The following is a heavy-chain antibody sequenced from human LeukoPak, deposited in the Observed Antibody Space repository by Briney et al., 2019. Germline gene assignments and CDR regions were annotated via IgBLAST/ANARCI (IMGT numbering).Heavy chain of an antibody. V-gene: IGHV1-2*02. J-gene: IGHJ3*02. CDR3: SRDALRFVAFDI. D-gene: IGHD5-12*01. Sequence: ASVKVSCKSSGYTFTGYYMHWVRHAPGQGLELMGWINPNSGGTNYAQKFHGRVTMTRDTAISTDYMELSRLRSDDTGVYYCSRDALRFVAFDIWGQGTMVTVSS. CDR2: INPNSGGT. CDR1: GYTFTGYY.